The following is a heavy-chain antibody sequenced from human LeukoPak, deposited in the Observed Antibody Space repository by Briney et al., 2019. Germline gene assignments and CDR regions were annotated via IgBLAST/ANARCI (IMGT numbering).Heavy chain of an antibody. CDR2: ISGSGGST. CDR3: AKDLLQHDYYDSNLGGMDV. V-gene: IGHV3-23*01. Sequence: GGSLRLSCAASGFTFSSYAMSWVRQAPGKGLEWVSAISGSGGSTYYADSVKGRFTISRDNSKNTLYLQMNSLRAEDTAVYYCAKDLLQHDYYDSNLGGMDVWGQGTTVTVSS. J-gene: IGHJ6*02. D-gene: IGHD3-22*01. CDR1: GFTFSSYA.